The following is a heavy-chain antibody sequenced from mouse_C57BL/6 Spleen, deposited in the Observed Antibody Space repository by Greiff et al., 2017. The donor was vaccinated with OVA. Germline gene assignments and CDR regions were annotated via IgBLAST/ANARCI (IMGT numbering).Heavy chain of an antibody. CDR2: INPSDSAI. D-gene: IGHD2-4*01. CDR3: AKSYEYDGEGFDY. Sequence: QVQLQQPGAELVKPGASLKVSCKASGYTFTSYWMHWVKQTPGQGLEWIGRINPSDSAINYNHKLKGQATWTVDKPSSTAYMQLSSLTSEDSAVYYCAKSYEYDGEGFDYWGQGTTLTDSS. CDR1: GYTFTSYW. V-gene: IGHV1-74*01. J-gene: IGHJ2*01.